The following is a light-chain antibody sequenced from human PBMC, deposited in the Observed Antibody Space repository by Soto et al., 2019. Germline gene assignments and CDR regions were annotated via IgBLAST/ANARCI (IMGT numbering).Light chain of an antibody. CDR2: EVS. CDR3: SSYAGNKVL. V-gene: IGLV2-8*01. CDR1: SNDVGAYDY. J-gene: IGLJ2*01. Sequence: QSALTQPPSASGSLGQSVTITCTGTSNDVGAYDYVSWYQQHPGKAPQFIIYEVSKRPAGVPDRFPGTKSGRTASLTVSGCQAEDERDYHCSSYAGNKVLFGGGTKVTVL.